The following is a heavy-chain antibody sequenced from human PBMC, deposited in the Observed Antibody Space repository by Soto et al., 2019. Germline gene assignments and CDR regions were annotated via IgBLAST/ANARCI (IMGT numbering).Heavy chain of an antibody. CDR1: GVSISTYC. D-gene: IGHD6-19*01. V-gene: IGHV4-59*01. Sequence: SETLSLTCTVSGVSISTYCWSWIRQPPGKGLEWIGYISYSGRTNYNPSLKSRVTISVDTSKNHFSLSLMSVTAADTAVYYCARGSRQKWLGDNWFDPWGQGTLVTVSS. J-gene: IGHJ5*02. CDR3: ARGSRQKWLGDNWFDP. CDR2: ISYSGRT.